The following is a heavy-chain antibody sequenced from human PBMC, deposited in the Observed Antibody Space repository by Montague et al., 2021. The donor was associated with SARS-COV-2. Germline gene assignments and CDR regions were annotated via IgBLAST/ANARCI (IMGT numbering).Heavy chain of an antibody. CDR3: AHSLLFSSLGDFES. Sequence: PALVKPTQTLTLTCTFSGFSLISDGVGVGWIRQPPGKALEWLALIFWNDDKRYNSSLKNRLTVTKDTSKNQVVLTMTNMDPLDTGTYYCAHSLLFSSLGDFESWGQGTLGTVAS. CDR1: GFSLISDGVG. J-gene: IGHJ4*02. D-gene: IGHD7-27*01. V-gene: IGHV2-5*01. CDR2: IFWNDDK.